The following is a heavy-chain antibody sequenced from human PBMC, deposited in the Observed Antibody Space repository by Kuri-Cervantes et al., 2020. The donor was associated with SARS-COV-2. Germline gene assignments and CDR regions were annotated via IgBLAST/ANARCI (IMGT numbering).Heavy chain of an antibody. J-gene: IGHJ1*01. CDR1: GGSISSGDYY. CDR3: ARDDRITMIRD. CDR2: IYYSGST. V-gene: IGHV4-30-4*08. Sequence: SETLALTCTVSGGSISSGDYYWSWIRQPPGKGLEWIGYIYYSGSTYYNPSLKSRVTISVDTSKNQFSLKLTSVTAADTAVYYCARDDRITMIRDWGQGTLVTVSS. D-gene: IGHD3-10*01.